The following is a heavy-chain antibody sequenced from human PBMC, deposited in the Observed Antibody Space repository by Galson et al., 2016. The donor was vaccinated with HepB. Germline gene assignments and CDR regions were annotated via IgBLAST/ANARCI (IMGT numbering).Heavy chain of an antibody. J-gene: IGHJ4*02. CDR3: ARGRGYSGHPYLDY. Sequence: SVKVSCKASGYTFISYNVTWVRQAPGQGLEWMGGIIPILGIATYPQNFRGRFAITADKITNRAYMELSSLRSEDTAVYYCARGRGYSGHPYLDYWGQGTLVTVSS. D-gene: IGHD5-12*01. V-gene: IGHV1-69*10. CDR1: GYTFISYN. CDR2: IIPILGIA.